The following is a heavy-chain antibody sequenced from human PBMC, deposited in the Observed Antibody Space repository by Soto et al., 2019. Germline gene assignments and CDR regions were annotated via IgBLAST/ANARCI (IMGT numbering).Heavy chain of an antibody. CDR2: LNGSGGST. D-gene: IGHD4-4*01. J-gene: IGHJ6*02. Sequence: EVQLSESGGGLVQPGGSLRLSCAASGFTFSNYAMTWVRQAPGKGLEWVSGLNGSGGSTSSADSVKGRFAISRDNSKNTLYLQMNSLTAEDTAVYYCARSRDGYSFYFYYGMDGWGQGTTVTVSS. CDR3: ARSRDGYSFYFYYGMDG. V-gene: IGHV3-23*01. CDR1: GFTFSNYA.